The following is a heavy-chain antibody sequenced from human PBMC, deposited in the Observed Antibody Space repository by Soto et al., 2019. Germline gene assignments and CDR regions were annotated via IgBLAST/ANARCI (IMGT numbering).Heavy chain of an antibody. D-gene: IGHD4-4*01. CDR1: GFTFSSYS. J-gene: IGHJ3*02. V-gene: IGHV3-21*01. CDR2: ISSSSDYI. CDR3: AKSPTGDAFDM. Sequence: EVQLVESGGGLVKPGGSLRLSCAASGFTFSSYSINWVRQAPGKGLEWVSSISSSSDYIFYADSVKGRFTISRDNAKNSAYVHMNSQRAEDTAVYYCAKSPTGDAFDMWGQGTMVTVS.